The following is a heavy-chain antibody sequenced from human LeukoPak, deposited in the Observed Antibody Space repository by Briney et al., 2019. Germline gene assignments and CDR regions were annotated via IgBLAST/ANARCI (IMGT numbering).Heavy chain of an antibody. CDR2: IYHSGST. CDR3: ARDWDCGGDCSGWFDP. Sequence: SGTLSLTCAVSGGSISSSNWWSWVRQPPGKGLEWIGEIYHSGSTNYNPSLKSRVTISVDKSKNQFSLKLSSVTAADTAVYYCARDWDCGGDCSGWFDPWGQGTLVTVSS. D-gene: IGHD2-21*02. V-gene: IGHV4-4*02. J-gene: IGHJ5*02. CDR1: GGSISSSNW.